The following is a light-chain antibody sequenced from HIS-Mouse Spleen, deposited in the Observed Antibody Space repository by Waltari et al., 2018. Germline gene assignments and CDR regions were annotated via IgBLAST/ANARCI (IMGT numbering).Light chain of an antibody. V-gene: IGLV3-10*01. CDR1: ALPKKY. CDR2: EES. J-gene: IGLJ2*01. CDR3: YSTDSSGNHRV. Sequence: SYELTQPPSVSVSPGQTARITCSGDALPKKYAYWYQQKSGQAPVLVIYEESKRPSGIPVRFSVSSSETMDTLTISVAKVEDEADDYCYSTDSSGNHRVFGGGTKLTVL.